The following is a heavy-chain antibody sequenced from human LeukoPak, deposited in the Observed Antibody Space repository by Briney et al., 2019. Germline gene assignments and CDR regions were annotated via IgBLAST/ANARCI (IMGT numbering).Heavy chain of an antibody. CDR1: GFTFNSYA. J-gene: IGHJ4*02. V-gene: IGHV3-23*01. CDR2: ISGSATTT. D-gene: IGHD5-18*01. Sequence: PGGSLRLSCAASGFTFNSYAMSWVRQAPGKGLEWVSAISGSATTTYHADSVKGRFTISRDNAKTSLYLQMNSLRAEDTAVYYCARHLSGITGYTYGRGIDYWGQGTLVTVSS. CDR3: ARHLSGITGYTYGRGIDY.